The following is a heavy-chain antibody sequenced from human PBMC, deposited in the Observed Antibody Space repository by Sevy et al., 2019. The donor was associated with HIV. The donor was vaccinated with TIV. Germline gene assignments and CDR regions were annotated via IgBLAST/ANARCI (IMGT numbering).Heavy chain of an antibody. CDR2: IRYDGSNE. CDR3: ATRWTPGY. CDR1: GFAFSAYG. Sequence: GGSLRLSCAASGFAFSAYGMHWVRQAPGKGLEWVAFIRYDGSNEFYADSVRGRFTISRDNSNNTLFLQMNSLRADGTAVYYCATRWTPGYWGQGTLVTVSS. J-gene: IGHJ4*02. V-gene: IGHV3-30*02. D-gene: IGHD1-1*01.